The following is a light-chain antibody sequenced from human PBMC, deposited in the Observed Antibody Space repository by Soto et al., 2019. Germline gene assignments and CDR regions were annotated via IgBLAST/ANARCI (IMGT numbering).Light chain of an antibody. CDR1: QSISTN. Sequence: EIVMTQSPATLSVSPGERATPSCGASQSISTNLAWYQHKPGQAPRLLIYGASTRATGIPARFSGSGSGTEFTLTINSLQSEDFAVYYCQQYNNYITFGQGTRLEIK. CDR2: GAS. J-gene: IGKJ5*01. CDR3: QQYNNYIT. V-gene: IGKV3-15*01.